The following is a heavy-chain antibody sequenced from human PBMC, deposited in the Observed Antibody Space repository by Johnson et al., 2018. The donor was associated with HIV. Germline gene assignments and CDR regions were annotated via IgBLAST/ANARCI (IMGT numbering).Heavy chain of an antibody. Sequence: VQLVESGGGLVQPGRSLRLSCAASGFTFDDYAMHWVRQAPGKGLEWVSGVNWNGGSTGYADSVKGRFTISRDNAKNSLYLQMNSLRAEDTALYYCARGGGVTIFGVEIGYDAFDIWGQGTMVTVS. CDR2: VNWNGGST. CDR1: GFTFDDYA. D-gene: IGHD3-3*01. J-gene: IGHJ3*02. V-gene: IGHV3-20*04. CDR3: ARGGGVTIFGVEIGYDAFDI.